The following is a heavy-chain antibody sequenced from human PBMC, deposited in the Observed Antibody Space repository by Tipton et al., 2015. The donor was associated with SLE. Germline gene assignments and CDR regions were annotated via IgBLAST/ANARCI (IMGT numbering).Heavy chain of an antibody. V-gene: IGHV1-46*01. CDR2: INPSGEST. J-gene: IGHJ4*02. CDR1: GYTFTSYY. D-gene: IGHD6-6*01. CDR3: ARRAGTPRPYFDY. Sequence: QLVQSGAEVKKPGASVKLSCKTFGYTFTSYYIHWVRQAPGQGPEWMGFINPSGESTFYAQKFQGGVTMVRDTSTSTVYMVLSSLRSDDTGVYYCARRAGTPRPYFDYWGQGTLVTVSS.